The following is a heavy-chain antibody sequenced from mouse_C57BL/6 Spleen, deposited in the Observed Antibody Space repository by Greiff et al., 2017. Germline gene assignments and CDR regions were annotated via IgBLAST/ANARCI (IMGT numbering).Heavy chain of an antibody. V-gene: IGHV1-81*01. CDR1: GYTFTSYG. J-gene: IGHJ4*01. CDR3: ARHGYYYAMDY. CDR2: IYPRSGNT. Sequence: VQRVESGAELARPGASVKLSCKASGYTFTSYGISWVKQRTGQGLEWIGEIYPRSGNTYYNEKFKGKATLTADKSSSTAYMELRSLTSEDSAVYFCARHGYYYAMDYWGQGTSVTVSS. D-gene: IGHD1-1*01.